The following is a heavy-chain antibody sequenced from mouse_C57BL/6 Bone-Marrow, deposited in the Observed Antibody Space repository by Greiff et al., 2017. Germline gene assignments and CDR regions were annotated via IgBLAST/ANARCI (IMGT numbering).Heavy chain of an antibody. D-gene: IGHD1-1*01. CDR1: GYTFTSYW. CDR3: ARWYYGSKDY. V-gene: IGHV1-69*01. Sequence: QVQLQQPGAELVMPGASVKLSCKASGYTFTSYWMHWVKQRPGQGLEWIGEIDPSDSYTNYNQKFKGKSTLTVDISSLTSEDSAVYYCARWYYGSKDYWGQGTTLTVSS. J-gene: IGHJ2*01. CDR2: IDPSDSYT.